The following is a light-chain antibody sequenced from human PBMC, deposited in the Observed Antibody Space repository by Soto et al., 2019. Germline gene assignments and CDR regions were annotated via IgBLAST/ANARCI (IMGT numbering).Light chain of an antibody. V-gene: IGLV2-18*02. Sequence: QSALTQPPSVSGSPGQSVTISCTGTSSDVGSYNRVSWYQQPPGTAPKLMIYEVTNRPSGVPDRFSGSKSGNTASLTISGLQAEDPADYYCSSYTSSTTYVFGTGTKLTVL. CDR2: EVT. CDR1: SSDVGSYNR. J-gene: IGLJ1*01. CDR3: SSYTSSTTYV.